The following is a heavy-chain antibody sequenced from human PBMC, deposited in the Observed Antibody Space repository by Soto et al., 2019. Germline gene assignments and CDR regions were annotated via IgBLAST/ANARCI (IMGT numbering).Heavy chain of an antibody. CDR3: ARDMGSHSQFIFEY. Sequence: QVQLVESGGGVVQPGRSLRLSCAASGFNLDDYAMHWVRQAPGKGLEWVAIISYDGGNEYYADSVKGRFTISRDNSRNTLSLQMNSLRAEDTAVYYCARDMGSHSQFIFEYWGQGALVTVSS. CDR1: GFNLDDYA. J-gene: IGHJ4*02. D-gene: IGHD3-10*01. CDR2: ISYDGGNE. V-gene: IGHV3-30-3*01.